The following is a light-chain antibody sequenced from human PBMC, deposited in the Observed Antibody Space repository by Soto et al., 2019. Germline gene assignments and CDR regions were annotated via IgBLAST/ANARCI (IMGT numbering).Light chain of an antibody. V-gene: IGKV1-27*01. CDR2: GAS. J-gene: IGKJ4*01. CDR1: QGISNY. CDR3: QKYDGAPLT. Sequence: DIEMTQSPSSLSASVEDRVTITCRASQGISNYLTWYQQKPGKVPKLLIYGASTLQSGVPSRFSGSASGTDFTLTISSLQPEDVATYYCQKYDGAPLTFGGGTKVDIK.